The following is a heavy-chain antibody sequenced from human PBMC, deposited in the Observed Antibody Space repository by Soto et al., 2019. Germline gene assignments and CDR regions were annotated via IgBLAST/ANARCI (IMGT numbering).Heavy chain of an antibody. J-gene: IGHJ1*01. CDR3: ARARAEYSSAHSYLFAS. V-gene: IGHV1-18*01. D-gene: IGHD6-6*01. CDR1: VYTFATYG. CDR2: MSVHTGDT. Sequence: AAVKVCCKASVYTFATYGITWVRQAPGQGLEWVAWMSVHTGDTKYAQKLQGRVTLTTDTFTTTAYMELRGMTSDDTAIYYCARARAEYSSAHSYLFASRGQRTLDTGSA.